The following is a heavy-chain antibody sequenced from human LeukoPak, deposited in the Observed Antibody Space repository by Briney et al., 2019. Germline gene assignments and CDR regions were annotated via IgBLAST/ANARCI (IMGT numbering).Heavy chain of an antibody. D-gene: IGHD6-19*01. CDR2: IIPILGIA. Sequence: ISWVRQAPGQGLEWMGRIIPILGIANDAQKFQGRVTITSEKSTSTAYMELSSLRSEDTAVYYCARDSSGWQSDGYWGQGTLVTVSS. CDR3: ARDSSGWQSDGY. J-gene: IGHJ4*02. V-gene: IGHV1-69*04.